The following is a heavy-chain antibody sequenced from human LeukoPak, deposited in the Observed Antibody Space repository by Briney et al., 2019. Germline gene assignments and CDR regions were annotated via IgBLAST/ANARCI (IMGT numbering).Heavy chain of an antibody. CDR2: ISGSGGST. D-gene: IGHD2-2*01. V-gene: IGHV3-23*01. CDR3: AKELVVPAATTPPEAAFDI. CDR1: GFTFSSYA. J-gene: IGHJ3*02. Sequence: SGGSLRLSCAASGFTFSSYAMSWVRQAPGKGLEWVSAISGSGGSTYYADSVKGRFTISRDNSKNTLYLQMNSLRAEDTAVYYCAKELVVPAATTPPEAAFDIWGQGTMVTVSS.